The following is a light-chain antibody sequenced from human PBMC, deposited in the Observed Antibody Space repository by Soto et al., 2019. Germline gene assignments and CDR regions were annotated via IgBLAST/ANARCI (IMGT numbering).Light chain of an antibody. CDR1: QNILYNPNNRNY. CDR3: QQYYITPLT. CDR2: WAP. J-gene: IGKJ4*01. V-gene: IGKV4-1*01. Sequence: DIVMTQSPDSLAVSLGERDTIDCRSSQNILYNPNNRNYLAWYQQKPGQPPKLLIYWAPTRESGVPDRFSGSGSGTDFTLSISSLQAEDVAVYYCQQYYITPLTFGGGTKVEIK.